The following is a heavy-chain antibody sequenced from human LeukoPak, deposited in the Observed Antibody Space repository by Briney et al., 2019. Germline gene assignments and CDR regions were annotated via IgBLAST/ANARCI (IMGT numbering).Heavy chain of an antibody. CDR3: PTELRWELPATDY. Sequence: GGSLRLSCAASGFTVSNAWVRWVRQAPGKGLEWVGRIKSKTDGGTRDYAAPVKGRFTISRDDSNNTFYLQMNSLKTDDTAVYYCPTELRWELPATDYWGQGTLVTVSS. CDR2: IKSKTDGGTR. D-gene: IGHD1-26*01. CDR1: GFTVSNAW. J-gene: IGHJ4*02. V-gene: IGHV3-15*01.